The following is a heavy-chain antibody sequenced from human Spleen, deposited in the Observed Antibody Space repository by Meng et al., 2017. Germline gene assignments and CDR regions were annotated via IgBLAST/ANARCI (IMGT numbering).Heavy chain of an antibody. Sequence: GESLKISCAASGFTFSSYSMNWVRQAPGKGLEWVSSISSSSSYIYYADSVKGRFTISRDNAKNSLYLQMNSLRAEDTAVYYCATDGVLRYFNWGQGTLVTVPQ. CDR3: ATDGVLRYFN. D-gene: IGHD3-9*01. CDR2: ISSSSSYI. J-gene: IGHJ4*02. CDR1: GFTFSSYS. V-gene: IGHV3-21*01.